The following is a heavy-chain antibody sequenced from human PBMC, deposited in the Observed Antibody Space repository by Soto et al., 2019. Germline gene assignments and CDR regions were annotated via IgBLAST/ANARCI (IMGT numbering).Heavy chain of an antibody. CDR1: GFTFSSYG. J-gene: IGHJ4*02. Sequence: PVGSLRLSCAASGFTFSSYGMHWVRQAPGKGLEWVAVISYDGSNKYYADSVKGRFTISRDNSKNTLYLQMNSLRAEDTAVYYCAKDHPGVARWLVSGKDFDYWGQGTLVTVSS. CDR3: AKDHPGVARWLVSGKDFDY. CDR2: ISYDGSNK. D-gene: IGHD6-19*01. V-gene: IGHV3-30*18.